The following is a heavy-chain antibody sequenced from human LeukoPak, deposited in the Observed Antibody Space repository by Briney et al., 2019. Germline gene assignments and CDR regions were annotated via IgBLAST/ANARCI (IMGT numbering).Heavy chain of an antibody. CDR2: INHSGGT. CDR3: ARGPPYSGYGVSFDY. CDR1: GGSFSGYY. J-gene: IGHJ4*02. Sequence: SETLSLTCAVYGGSFSGYYWSWIRQPPGKGLEWIGEINHSGGTNYNPSLKSRVTISVDTSKNQFSLKLSSVTAADTAVYYCARGPPYSGYGVSFDYWGQGTLVTVSS. V-gene: IGHV4-34*01. D-gene: IGHD5-12*01.